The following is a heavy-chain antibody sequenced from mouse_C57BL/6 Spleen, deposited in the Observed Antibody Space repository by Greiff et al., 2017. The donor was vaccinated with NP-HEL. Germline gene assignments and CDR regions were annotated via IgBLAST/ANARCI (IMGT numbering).Heavy chain of an antibody. J-gene: IGHJ1*03. D-gene: IGHD1-1*01. CDR2: IHPNSGST. CDR3: ARSDYYGSSVRYFDV. CDR1: GYTFTSYW. Sequence: QVQLQQPGAELVKPGASVKLSCKASGYTFTSYWMHWVKQRPGQGLEWIGMIHPNSGSTNYNEKFKSKATLTVDKSSSTAYMHLSSLTSEDSAVYYCARSDYYGSSVRYFDVWGTGTTVTVSS. V-gene: IGHV1-64*01.